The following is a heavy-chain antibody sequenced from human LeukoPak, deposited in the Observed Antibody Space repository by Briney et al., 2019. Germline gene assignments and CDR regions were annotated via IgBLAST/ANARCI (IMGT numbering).Heavy chain of an antibody. Sequence: GGSLRLSCEASGFTLSTYWMNWVRQVPGKGLDWVANINPDGSGKRYVDSVKGRFTIARDNADNSLSLQMNSLRADDTAVYYCASWGAGGNSWGQGTLVTLSS. CDR3: ASWGAGGNS. D-gene: IGHD3-16*01. J-gene: IGHJ4*02. CDR2: INPDGSGK. V-gene: IGHV3-7*01. CDR1: GFTLSTYW.